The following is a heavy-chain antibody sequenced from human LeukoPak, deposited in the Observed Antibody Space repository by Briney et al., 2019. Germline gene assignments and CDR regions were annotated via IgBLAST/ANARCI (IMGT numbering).Heavy chain of an antibody. Sequence: GGSLRLSCAASGFTFSSYAMSWVRQAPGKGLEWVSAISGSGGSTYYADSVKGRFTISRDNSKNTLYLQMNSLRAEDTAVYYCAKGDDFWSGSSAFDYWGQGTLVTVSS. CDR2: ISGSGGST. D-gene: IGHD3-3*01. CDR1: GFTFSSYA. CDR3: AKGDDFWSGSSAFDY. J-gene: IGHJ4*02. V-gene: IGHV3-23*01.